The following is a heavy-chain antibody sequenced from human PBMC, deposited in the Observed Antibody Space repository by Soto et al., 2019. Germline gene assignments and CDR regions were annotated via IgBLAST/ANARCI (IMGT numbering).Heavy chain of an antibody. D-gene: IGHD5-12*01. CDR1: GGSISSTSYY. CDR2: IDYSGST. J-gene: IGHJ4*02. V-gene: IGHV4-39*01. Sequence: SSETLSLTCTVSGGSISSTSYYWGWIRQPPGKGLEWIGNIDYSGSTYYNPSLKSRVTISVDTSKTQFSLKLRSVTAADSALYYCARGIGYYFDYWGQGTLVTVPQ. CDR3: ARGIGYYFDY.